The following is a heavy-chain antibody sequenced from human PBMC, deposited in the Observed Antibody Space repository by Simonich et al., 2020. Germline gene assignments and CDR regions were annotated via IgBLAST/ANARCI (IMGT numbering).Heavy chain of an antibody. Sequence: VQLVESGGGVVQPGRSLRLSCAASGFTFSSYWMSWVRQAQGKGLEWVDNIKQDGSEKYYVDSVKGRFTISRDNAKNALYLQMNSLRAEDTAVYYCARDERSSWFDYWGQGTLVTVSS. CDR1: GFTFSSYW. J-gene: IGHJ4*02. D-gene: IGHD6-13*01. CDR2: IKQDGSEK. V-gene: IGHV3-7*01. CDR3: ARDERSSWFDY.